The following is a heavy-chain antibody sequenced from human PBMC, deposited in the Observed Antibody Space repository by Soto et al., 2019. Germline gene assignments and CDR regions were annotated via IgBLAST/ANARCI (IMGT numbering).Heavy chain of an antibody. V-gene: IGHV3-30*03. CDR3: AREEVASGWYGGVHYGMDV. Sequence: GGSLRLSCAASGFTFSSYGMHWVRQAPGKGLEWVAVISYDGSNKYYADSVKGRFTISRDNSKNTLYLQMNSLRAEDTAVYYCAREEVASGWYGGVHYGMDVWGQGSTVAV. D-gene: IGHD6-19*01. J-gene: IGHJ6*02. CDR2: ISYDGSNK. CDR1: GFTFSSYG.